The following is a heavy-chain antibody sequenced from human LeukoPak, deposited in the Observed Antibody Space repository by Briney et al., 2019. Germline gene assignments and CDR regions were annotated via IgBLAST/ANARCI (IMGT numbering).Heavy chain of an antibody. D-gene: IGHD6-13*01. J-gene: IGHJ4*02. Sequence: ASVKVSCKASGYTFTSYHMHWVRQAPGQGLEWMGIINPSGGSTSYAQKFQGRVTMTRDTSTSTVYMELSSLRSEDTAVYYCARSLPNSSSWLLPFDDWGQGTLVTVSS. CDR1: GYTFTSYH. CDR3: ARSLPNSSSWLLPFDD. CDR2: INPSGGST. V-gene: IGHV1-46*01.